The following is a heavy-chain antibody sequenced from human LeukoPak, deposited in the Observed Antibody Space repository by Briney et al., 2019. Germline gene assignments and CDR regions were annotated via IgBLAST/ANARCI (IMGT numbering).Heavy chain of an antibody. CDR2: IKADGGEK. J-gene: IGHJ4*02. V-gene: IGHV3-7*01. D-gene: IGHD6-6*01. CDR3: ARGGAARPDF. Sequence: GGSLRLSCAASGFTFSRSWMSWVRQAPGKGLEWVAKIKADGGEKDHVASVKGRFTISRDNAKNSLYLQMNSLRVEDTAVHYCARGGAARPDFWGQGTLVTVSS. CDR1: GFTFSRSW.